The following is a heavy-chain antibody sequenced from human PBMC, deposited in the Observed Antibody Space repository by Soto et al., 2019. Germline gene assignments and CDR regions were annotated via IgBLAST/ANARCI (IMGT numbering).Heavy chain of an antibody. D-gene: IGHD2-15*01. V-gene: IGHV3-30-3*01. CDR1: GFTFSSYA. Sequence: LRLSCAASGFTFSSYAMHWVRQAPGKGLEWVAVISYDGSNRYYADSVKGRLTISRDNSKNTLFLQMNSLRAEDTAVHYCARDHPHCSGGSCFLPFDFWGQGTRVTVSS. CDR3: ARDHPHCSGGSCFLPFDF. CDR2: ISYDGSNR. J-gene: IGHJ4*02.